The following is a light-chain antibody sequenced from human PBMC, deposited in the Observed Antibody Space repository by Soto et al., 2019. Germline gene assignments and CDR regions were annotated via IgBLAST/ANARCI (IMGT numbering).Light chain of an antibody. J-gene: IGKJ1*01. CDR1: QSVSSSY. CDR3: QQYGSSLTWK. V-gene: IGKV3-20*01. Sequence: EIVLTQSPGTLSLSPGERATLSCRASQSVSSSYLAWYQQKPGQAPRLLIYGASSRATGIPDRFSGSGSGTDFPLTISTLEPEDFGVYYCQQYGSSLTWKFGQGTKVEIK. CDR2: GAS.